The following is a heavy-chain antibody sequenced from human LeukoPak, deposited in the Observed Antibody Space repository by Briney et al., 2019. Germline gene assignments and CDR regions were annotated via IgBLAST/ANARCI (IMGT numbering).Heavy chain of an antibody. D-gene: IGHD3-10*01. J-gene: IGHJ4*02. Sequence: SETLSLTCTVSGGSISSGGYYWRWIRQHPGKGLEWIGYIYYSGSTYYNPSLKSRVTISVDTSKNQFSLKLSSVTAADTAVDYCACSPILYGSGSKPLVDYWCQGTLVTVSS. V-gene: IGHV4-31*03. CDR2: IYYSGST. CDR3: ACSPILYGSGSKPLVDY. CDR1: GGSISSGGYY.